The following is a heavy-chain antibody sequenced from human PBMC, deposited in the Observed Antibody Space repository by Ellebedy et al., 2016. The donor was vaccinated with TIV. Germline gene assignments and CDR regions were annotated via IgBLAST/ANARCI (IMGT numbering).Heavy chain of an antibody. V-gene: IGHV3-66*01. D-gene: IGHD3-10*02. Sequence: GGSLRLSCAASKFTVSYNYMNWVRQAPGKGPEWVSGIYTDDSTDYVDSVKGRFTISRDNSKNTLYLQMNSLRTEDTAVYYCARASFYDVDLSGWYFDLWGRGTLITVSS. J-gene: IGHJ2*01. CDR2: IYTDDST. CDR3: ARASFYDVDLSGWYFDL. CDR1: KFTVSYNY.